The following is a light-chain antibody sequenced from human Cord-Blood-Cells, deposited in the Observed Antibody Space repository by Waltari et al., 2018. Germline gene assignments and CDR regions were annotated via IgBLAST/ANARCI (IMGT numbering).Light chain of an antibody. Sequence: DIQITQSPSSLSASVGDRVTITCQASQDLSNYLNCYQHKPGKAPKILIYDEYNMETGVRSRFSGRGSGKDFTFSISSKQTEENETNYCQQYDKIPYNCGQGTKMEIK. CDR1: QDLSNY. V-gene: IGKV1-33*01. CDR2: DEY. J-gene: IGKJ2*01. CDR3: QQYDKIPYN.